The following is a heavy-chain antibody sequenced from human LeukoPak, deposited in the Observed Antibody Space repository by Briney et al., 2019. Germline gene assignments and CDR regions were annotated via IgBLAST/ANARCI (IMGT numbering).Heavy chain of an antibody. Sequence: ASVKVSCKASGYTFTRYGINWVRQAPGQGLEWMGWISAYNGNTNYAQKLQGRVTMTTDTSTSTAYMELRSLRSDDTAVYYCARGRGDPYCSGGSCYRGGYMDVWGKGTTVTVSS. V-gene: IGHV1-18*01. CDR3: ARGRGDPYCSGGSCYRGGYMDV. J-gene: IGHJ6*03. CDR1: GYTFTRYG. D-gene: IGHD2-15*01. CDR2: ISAYNGNT.